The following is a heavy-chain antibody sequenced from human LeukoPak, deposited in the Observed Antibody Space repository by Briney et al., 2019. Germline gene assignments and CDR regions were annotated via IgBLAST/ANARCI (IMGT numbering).Heavy chain of an antibody. D-gene: IGHD4-4*01. CDR3: ARVQRDGYSLDY. J-gene: IGHJ4*02. CDR2: IYYSGST. CDR1: GGSISSYY. V-gene: IGHV4-59*01. Sequence: SETLSLTCTVSGGSISSYYWSWIRQPPGKGLEWIGYIYYSGSTNCNPSLKSRVTISVDTSKNQFSLKLSSVTAADTAVYYCARVQRDGYSLDYWGQGALVTVSS.